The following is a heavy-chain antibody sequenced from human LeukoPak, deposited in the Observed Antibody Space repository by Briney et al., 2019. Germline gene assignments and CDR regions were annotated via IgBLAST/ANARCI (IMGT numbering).Heavy chain of an antibody. D-gene: IGHD6-19*01. CDR1: GYTFTSYG. V-gene: IGHV1-18*01. CDR3: ARGWSSGWYKAFDI. J-gene: IGHJ3*02. Sequence: GASVKVSCKASGYTFTSYGISWVRQAPGQGLEWMGWISAYNGNTNYAQKLQGRVTMTRNTSISTAYMELSSLRSEDTAVYYCARGWSSGWYKAFDIWGQGTMVTVSS. CDR2: ISAYNGNT.